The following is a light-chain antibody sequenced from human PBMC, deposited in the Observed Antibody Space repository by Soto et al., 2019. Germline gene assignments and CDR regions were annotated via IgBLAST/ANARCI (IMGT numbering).Light chain of an antibody. J-gene: IGKJ2*01. CDR1: QNVLYSSNNKNY. V-gene: IGKV4-1*01. Sequence: DIVLTQSPDSLAVSLGERATINCRSSQNVLYSSNNKNYLAWYQQKPGQPPKLLFYWASTRESGVPDRFSGSGSGTDFTLTSSSLQAEDVAVYYCLQYYNMYTFGQGNKLEIK. CDR2: WAS. CDR3: LQYYNMYT.